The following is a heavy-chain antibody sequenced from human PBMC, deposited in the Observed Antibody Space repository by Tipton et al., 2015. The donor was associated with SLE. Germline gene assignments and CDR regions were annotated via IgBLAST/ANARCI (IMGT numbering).Heavy chain of an antibody. CDR2: IYYSGST. J-gene: IGHJ2*01. V-gene: IGHV4-39*01. CDR3: ARTGGDYGYFDL. Sequence: TLSLTCTVSGGSLSSSSYYWGWIRQPPGKGLEWIGSIYYSGSTYYNPSLKSRVTISVDTSKNQFSLKLSSVTAADTAVYYCARTGGDYGYFDLWGRGTLVTVSS. D-gene: IGHD4-17*01. CDR1: GGSLSSSSYY.